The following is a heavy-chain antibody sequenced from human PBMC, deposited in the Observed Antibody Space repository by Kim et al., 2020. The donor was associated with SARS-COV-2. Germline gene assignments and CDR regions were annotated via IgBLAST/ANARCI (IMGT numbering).Heavy chain of an antibody. Sequence: GGSLRLSCAASGFTFSSYEMNWVRQAPGKGLEWVSYISSSGSTIYYADSVKGRFTISRDNAKNSLYLQMNSLRAEDTAVYYCAALGVEMATNTFDIWGQGTMVTVSS. V-gene: IGHV3-48*03. CDR2: ISSSGSTI. CDR3: AALGVEMATNTFDI. CDR1: GFTFSSYE. J-gene: IGHJ3*02. D-gene: IGHD5-12*01.